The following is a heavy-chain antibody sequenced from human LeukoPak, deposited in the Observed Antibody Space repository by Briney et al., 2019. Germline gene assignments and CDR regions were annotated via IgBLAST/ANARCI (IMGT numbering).Heavy chain of an antibody. J-gene: IGHJ3*02. V-gene: IGHV3-48*01. CDR2: ISSSSSTI. CDR1: GFTFSSYS. Sequence: GGSPRLPCAASGFTFSSYSMNWVRQAPGKGLEWVSYISSSSSTIYYADSVKGRFTISRDNAKNSLYLQMNSLRAEDTAVYYCARAYTVTERLAFDIWGQGTMVTVSS. D-gene: IGHD4-17*01. CDR3: ARAYTVTERLAFDI.